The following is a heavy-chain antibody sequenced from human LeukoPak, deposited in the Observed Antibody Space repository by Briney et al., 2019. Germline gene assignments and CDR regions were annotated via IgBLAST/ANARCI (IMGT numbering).Heavy chain of an antibody. D-gene: IGHD3-10*01. CDR2: ISYDGSNK. V-gene: IGHV3-30*18. CDR3: VKVITMVRGVIKNYYGMDV. CDR1: GFTFSSYG. J-gene: IGHJ6*04. Sequence: GGSLRLSCAASGFTFSSYGMHWVRQAPGKGLEWVAVISYDGSNKYYADSVKGRFTISRDNSKNTLYLQMNSLRAEDTAVYYCVKVITMVRGVIKNYYGMDVWGKGTTVIVSS.